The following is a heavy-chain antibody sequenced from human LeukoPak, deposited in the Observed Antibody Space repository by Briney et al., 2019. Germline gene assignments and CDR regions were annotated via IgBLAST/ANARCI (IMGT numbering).Heavy chain of an antibody. D-gene: IGHD3-16*02. J-gene: IGHJ4*02. V-gene: IGHV1-18*01. Sequence: ASVKVSCKASGYTFTSYGISWVRQAPGQGLEWMGWISAYNGNTNYAQKLQGRVTMTTDTSTSTAYMELRSLRSDDTAVYYCARERGNLLTCGGVIVMAYFDYWGQGTLVTVSS. CDR1: GYTFTSYG. CDR3: ARERGNLLTCGGVIVMAYFDY. CDR2: ISAYNGNT.